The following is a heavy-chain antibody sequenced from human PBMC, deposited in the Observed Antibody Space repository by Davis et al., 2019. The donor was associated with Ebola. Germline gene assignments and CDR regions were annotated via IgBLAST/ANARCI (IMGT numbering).Heavy chain of an antibody. V-gene: IGHV4-39*07. CDR2: VYFSGSS. J-gene: IGHJ2*01. D-gene: IGHD2/OR15-2a*01. CDR1: GGSITSSSYY. CDR3: ARDTSMVLRQYYFDL. Sequence: PSETLSLTCIVSGGSITSSSYYWAWIRQPPGQGLEWIGSVYFSGSSYYKPSLKSRVTISVDTSKNQFSLELNSVTDADTAVYYCARDTSMVLRQYYFDLWGRGTLVTVSS.